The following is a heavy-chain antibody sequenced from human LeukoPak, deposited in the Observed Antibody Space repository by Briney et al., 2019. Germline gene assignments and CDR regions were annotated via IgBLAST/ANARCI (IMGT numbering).Heavy chain of an antibody. D-gene: IGHD2-15*01. V-gene: IGHV1-69-2*01. CDR1: GYSFIDYY. Sequence: GATVKISCKASGYSFIDYYIHWVQQAPGKGLEWVGRVDPEYGETMYAEKFQGRVTMIADTSSDTAYMELTSLRLEDTAVYYCTTDPDISVVLGVDPWGQGTPVTVSS. J-gene: IGHJ5*02. CDR2: VDPEYGET. CDR3: TTDPDISVVLGVDP.